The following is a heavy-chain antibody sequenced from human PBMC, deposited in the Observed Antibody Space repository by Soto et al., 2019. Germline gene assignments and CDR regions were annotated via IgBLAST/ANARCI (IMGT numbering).Heavy chain of an antibody. J-gene: IGHJ6*02. CDR1: GGSISSYY. CDR2: IYYSGST. D-gene: IGHD2-2*02. V-gene: IGHV4-59*01. Sequence: SETLSLTCTVSGGSISSYYWSWIRQPPGKGLEWIGYIYYSGSTNYNPSLKSRVTISVDTSKDQFSLKLSSVTAADTAVYYCARRLSIYYGMDVWGQGTTVTVSS. CDR3: ARRLSIYYGMDV.